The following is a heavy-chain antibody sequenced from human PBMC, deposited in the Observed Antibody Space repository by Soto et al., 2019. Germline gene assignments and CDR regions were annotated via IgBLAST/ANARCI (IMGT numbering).Heavy chain of an antibody. J-gene: IGHJ4*02. CDR2: ISGSGGST. Sequence: EVQLLESGGGLVQPGGSLRLSCAASGFTFSSYAMSWVRQAPGKGLEWVSAISGSGGSTYYADSVKGRFTISRDNSKNTLYLQMNSLRAEDTGVYYCAKGGITGPAKAYYFDYWGQGTLVTVSS. D-gene: IGHD1-20*01. CDR3: AKGGITGPAKAYYFDY. V-gene: IGHV3-23*01. CDR1: GFTFSSYA.